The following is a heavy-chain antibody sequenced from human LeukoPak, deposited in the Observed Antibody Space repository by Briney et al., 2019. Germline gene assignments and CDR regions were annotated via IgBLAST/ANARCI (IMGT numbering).Heavy chain of an antibody. CDR3: ARDCGGDCYFGY. Sequence: GGSLRLSCAASGFTFSSYSMNWVRQAPGKGLEWVSSISSSSSYIYYADSVRGRFTISRDNAKNSLYLQMNSLIAEDTAVYYCARDCGGDCYFGYWGQGTLVTVSS. J-gene: IGHJ4*02. CDR2: ISSSSSYI. D-gene: IGHD2-21*01. CDR1: GFTFSSYS. V-gene: IGHV3-21*01.